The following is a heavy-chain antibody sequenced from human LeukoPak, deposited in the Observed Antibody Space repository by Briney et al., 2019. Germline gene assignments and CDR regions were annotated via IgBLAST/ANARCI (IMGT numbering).Heavy chain of an antibody. CDR1: GYTFSSYG. D-gene: IGHD5-24*01. Sequence: ASVKVSCKASGYTFSSYGISWVRQAPGQGLEWMGWISAYSGNTNYAQKLQGRVTMTTDTSTSTAYMELRSLRSDDTAVYYCARDPSRRGGFHFDYWGQGTLVTVSS. CDR2: ISAYSGNT. J-gene: IGHJ4*02. V-gene: IGHV1-18*01. CDR3: ARDPSRRGGFHFDY.